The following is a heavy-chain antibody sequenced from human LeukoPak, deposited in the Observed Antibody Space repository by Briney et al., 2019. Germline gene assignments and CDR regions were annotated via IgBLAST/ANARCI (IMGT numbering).Heavy chain of an antibody. CDR2: ISWNSGSI. Sequence: SLRLSCAASGFTFDDYAMHWVRQAPGKGLEWVSGISWNSGSIGYADSVKGRFTISRDNAKNSLYLQMNSLRAEDTALYYCAKATGYSYGLDAFDIWGQGTMVTVSS. J-gene: IGHJ3*02. V-gene: IGHV3-9*01. CDR3: AKATGYSYGLDAFDI. CDR1: GFTFDDYA. D-gene: IGHD5-18*01.